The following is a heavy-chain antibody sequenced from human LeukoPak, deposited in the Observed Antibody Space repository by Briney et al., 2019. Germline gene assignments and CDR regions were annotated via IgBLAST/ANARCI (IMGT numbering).Heavy chain of an antibody. D-gene: IGHD3-10*01. V-gene: IGHV3-30*02. CDR2: IRYDGSNK. CDR1: AFTFSRYG. CDR3: AKDPHYYGSGSLINYYYYYGMDV. Sequence: PRGSLRLSCAASAFTFSRYGMHWVRQAPGKGLEWVAFIRYDGSNKDYADSVKGRFTISRDNSKNTLYLQMNSLRAEDTAVYYCAKDPHYYGSGSLINYYYYYGMDVWGQGTTVTVSS. J-gene: IGHJ6*02.